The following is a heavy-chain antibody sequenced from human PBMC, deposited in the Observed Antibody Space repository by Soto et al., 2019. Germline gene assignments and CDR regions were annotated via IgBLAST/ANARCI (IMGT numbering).Heavy chain of an antibody. CDR3: ARGPSSGAFDY. Sequence: ASVKVSCKASGYTFTTYYLHWMRQAPGQRLEWMGSINPNNGNTRYSQNFQDRVTLTRDTSANSVYMELSSLTSEDTAMYYCARGPSSGAFDYWGQGTLVTVSS. CDR2: INPNNGNT. V-gene: IGHV1-3*01. J-gene: IGHJ4*02. CDR1: GYTFTTYY. D-gene: IGHD3-10*01.